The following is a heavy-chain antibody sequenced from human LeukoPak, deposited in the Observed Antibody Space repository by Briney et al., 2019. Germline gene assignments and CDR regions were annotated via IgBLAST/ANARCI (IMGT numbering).Heavy chain of an antibody. CDR1: GGSISSYY. D-gene: IGHD6-19*01. V-gene: IGHV4-4*07. J-gene: IGHJ4*02. CDR2: IYTSGST. CDR3: ARDGSGGWYGAIDY. Sequence: KPSETLSLTCTVSGGSISSYYWSWIRQPAGKGLEWIGRIYTSGSTNYNPSLKSRVTISVDKSKNQFSLKLSSVTAADTAVYYCARDGSGGWYGAIDYWGQGTLVTVSS.